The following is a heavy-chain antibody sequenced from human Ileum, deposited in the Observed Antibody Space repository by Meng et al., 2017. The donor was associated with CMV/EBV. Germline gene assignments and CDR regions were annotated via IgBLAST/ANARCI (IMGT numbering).Heavy chain of an antibody. CDR1: GFIFSRYI. D-gene: IGHD3-10*01. V-gene: IGHV3-23*01. CDR3: AKNDGAFDP. CDR2: ISGSGGTT. Sequence: LRLSCAASGFIFSRYIMYWVRQAPGKGLEWVSAISGSGGTTYYADSVKGRFTISRDNSKNTLYLQMNSLRAEDTAIYYCAKNDGAFDPWGQGTLVTVSS. J-gene: IGHJ5*02.